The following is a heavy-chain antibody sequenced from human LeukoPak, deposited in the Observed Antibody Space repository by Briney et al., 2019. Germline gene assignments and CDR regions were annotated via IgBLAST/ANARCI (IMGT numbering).Heavy chain of an antibody. CDR2: ISGSGGST. V-gene: IGHV3-23*01. CDR3: AKAPPEQWGSYYFDY. J-gene: IGHJ4*02. CDR1: GFTFSSYA. Sequence: GGSLRLSCAASGFTFSSYAMSWVRQAPGKGLEWVSAISGSGGSTYYADSVKGRFTISRDNSKNTLYLQMNSLRAEDTAIYYCAKAPPEQWGSYYFDYWGQGTLVTVSS. D-gene: IGHD1/OR15-1a*01.